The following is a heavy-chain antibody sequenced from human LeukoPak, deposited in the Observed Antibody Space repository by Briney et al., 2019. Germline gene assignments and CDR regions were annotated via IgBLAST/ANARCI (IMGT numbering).Heavy chain of an antibody. Sequence: PGGSLRLSCAASGFTFSSYAMSWVRQAPGKGLEWVSAISGSGGSTYYADSVKGRFTISRGNSKNTLYLQMNSLRAEDTAVYYCAKDSTYYDFWSGYYLTEKDYWGQGTLVTVSS. D-gene: IGHD3-3*01. V-gene: IGHV3-23*01. CDR1: GFTFSSYA. J-gene: IGHJ4*02. CDR2: ISGSGGST. CDR3: AKDSTYYDFWSGYYLTEKDY.